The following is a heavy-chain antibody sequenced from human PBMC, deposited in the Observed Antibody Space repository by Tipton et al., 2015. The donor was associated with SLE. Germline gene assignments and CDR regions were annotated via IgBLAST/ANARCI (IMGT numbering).Heavy chain of an antibody. CDR3: ARQYSSSSDYFDY. D-gene: IGHD6-6*01. J-gene: IGHJ4*02. Sequence: TLSLTCAVSGGSMSSVSDYWSWIRQPAGKGLEWIGRIHTSGSTYSNPSLDSRVTMSVDTSKNQFSLKLTSVTAADTAVYYCARQYSSSSDYFDYWGQGTLVTVSS. V-gene: IGHV4-61*02. CDR2: IHTSGST. CDR1: GGSMSSVSDY.